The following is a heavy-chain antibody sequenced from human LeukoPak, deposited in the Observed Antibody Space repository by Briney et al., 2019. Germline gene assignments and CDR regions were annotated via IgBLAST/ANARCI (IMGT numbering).Heavy chain of an antibody. D-gene: IGHD3-10*01. J-gene: IGHJ4*02. CDR1: GFTFSSYC. CDR2: IRYDGSNK. Sequence: GGSLRLFCAASGFTFSSYCMHWVRQARAKGLVGVTFIRYDGSNKYYADSVKGRFTITRDNSKNTLYLQMNSLRGEDTAVYYCAKDLDGVSRDYWGQGTVVTVSS. V-gene: IGHV3-30*02. CDR3: AKDLDGVSRDY.